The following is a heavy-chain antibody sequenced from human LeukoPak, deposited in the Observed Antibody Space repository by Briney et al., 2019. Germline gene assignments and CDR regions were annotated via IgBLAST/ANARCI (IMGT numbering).Heavy chain of an antibody. CDR3: ANDYGDEDAFDI. D-gene: IGHD4-17*01. Sequence: GGSLRLSCAASGFTFSSYSMNWVRQAPGKGLEWVSSISSSSSYIYYADSVKGRFTISRDNAKNSLYLQMNSLRAEDTAVYYCANDYGDEDAFDIWGQGTMVTVSS. V-gene: IGHV3-21*01. CDR2: ISSSSSYI. J-gene: IGHJ3*02. CDR1: GFTFSSYS.